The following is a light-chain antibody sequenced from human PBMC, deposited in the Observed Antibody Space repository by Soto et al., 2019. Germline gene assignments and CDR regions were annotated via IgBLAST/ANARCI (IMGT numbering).Light chain of an antibody. CDR3: QQYNSYWT. J-gene: IGKJ1*01. CDR2: DAS. Sequence: IHMSQSPSTLSASVLDRVTITFRASQSISSWLAWYQQKPGKAPKLLIYDASSLESGVPSRFSGSGSGTEFTLTISSLQPDDFATYYCQQYNSYWTFGQGTKVDIK. V-gene: IGKV1-5*01. CDR1: QSISSW.